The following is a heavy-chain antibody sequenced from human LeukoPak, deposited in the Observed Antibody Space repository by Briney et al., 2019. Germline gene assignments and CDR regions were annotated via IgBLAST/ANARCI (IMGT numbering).Heavy chain of an antibody. CDR1: GYTFTSNY. CDR2: IYPRDGST. Sequence: ASVKVSCKASGYTFTSNYIHWVRQAPGQGLEWMVMIYPRDGSTSYAQKFQGRVTVTRDTSTSTVHMELSGLRSEDTAVYYCARDQEGFDYWGQGTLVTVSS. V-gene: IGHV1-46*01. CDR3: ARDQEGFDY. J-gene: IGHJ4*02.